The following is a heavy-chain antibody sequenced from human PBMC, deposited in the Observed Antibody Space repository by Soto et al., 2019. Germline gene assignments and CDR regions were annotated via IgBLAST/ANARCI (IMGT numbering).Heavy chain of an antibody. J-gene: IGHJ6*02. D-gene: IGHD3-9*01. CDR1: GFTFSSYS. CDR2: ISSSSSTI. Sequence: EVQLVESGGGLVQPGGSLRLSCAASGFTFSSYSMNWVRQAPGKGLEWVSYISSSSSTIYYADSVKGRFTISRDNAKNSLYLQMNSLRAEDTAVYYCARDRSYYDSVTGEYYYYYGMDVWGQGTTVTVS. V-gene: IGHV3-48*01. CDR3: ARDRSYYDSVTGEYYYYYGMDV.